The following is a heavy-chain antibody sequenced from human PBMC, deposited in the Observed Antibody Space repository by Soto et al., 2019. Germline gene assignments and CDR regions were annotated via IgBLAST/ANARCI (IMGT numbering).Heavy chain of an antibody. D-gene: IGHD1-26*01. CDR1: GGSISSCGYS. J-gene: IGHJ4*02. Sequence: CAVSGGSISSCGYSWSWIRQPPGKGLEWIGYIYHSGSTYYNPSLKSRVTISVDRSKNQFSLKLSSVTAADTAVYYCARANYLLLFFDYWGQGTLVTVSS. CDR3: ARANYLLLFFDY. V-gene: IGHV4-30-2*01. CDR2: IYHSGST.